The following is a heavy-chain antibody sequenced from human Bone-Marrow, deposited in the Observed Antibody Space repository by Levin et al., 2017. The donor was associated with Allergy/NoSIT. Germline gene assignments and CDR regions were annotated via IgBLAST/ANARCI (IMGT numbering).Heavy chain of an antibody. CDR2: ISGSGGST. D-gene: IGHD6-6*01. V-gene: IGHV3-23*01. J-gene: IGHJ3*02. CDR1: GFTFSSYA. CDR3: AKDQRGSSRDYDAFDS. Sequence: RAGGSLRLSCAASGFTFSSYAMSWVRQAPGKGLEWVSAISGSGGSTYYADSVKGRFTISRDNSKNTLYLQMNSLRAEDTAVYYGAKDQRGSSRDYDAFDSWGQGTMVTVSS.